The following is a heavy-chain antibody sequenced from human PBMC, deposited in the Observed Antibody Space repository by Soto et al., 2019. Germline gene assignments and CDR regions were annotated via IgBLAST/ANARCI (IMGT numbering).Heavy chain of an antibody. V-gene: IGHV4-34*01. CDR3: XRGXXXTLTXXDX. J-gene: IGHJ4*02. CDR2: INHSGST. D-gene: IGHD4-17*01. Sequence: QVQLQQWGAGLLKPSETLSLTCXVDGGXFSGYYWSWIRQPPGKGLEWIGEINHSGSTNYNPSLKSRVTISVDTSKNQFSLKLSSVTAADTAVYXCXRGXXXTLTXXDXXXQGTLVTVSS. CDR1: GGXFSGYY.